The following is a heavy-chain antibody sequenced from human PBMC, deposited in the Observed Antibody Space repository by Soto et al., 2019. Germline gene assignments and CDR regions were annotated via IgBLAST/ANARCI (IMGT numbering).Heavy chain of an antibody. Sequence: SETQSLAWGFGGWYFSWCWWSWIRQPPGKGPEWIGEINHSGSTNYNPSLKSRVTISVDTSKNQFSLKLSSVTAADTALYYCASTTAVDAFDIWGQGTMVTVSS. D-gene: IGHD4-4*01. CDR1: GWYFSWCW. CDR2: INHSGST. CDR3: ASTTAVDAFDI. J-gene: IGHJ3*02. V-gene: IGHV4-34*01.